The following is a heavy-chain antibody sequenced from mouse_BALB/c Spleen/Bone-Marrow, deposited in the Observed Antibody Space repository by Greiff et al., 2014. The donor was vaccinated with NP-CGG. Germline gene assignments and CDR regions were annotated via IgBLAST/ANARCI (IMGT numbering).Heavy chain of an antibody. V-gene: IGHV5-9-3*01. CDR2: ISSGGSYN. Sequence: VQLKESGGGLVKPGGSLKLSCAASGFTFSSYAMSWVRQTPEKRLEWVATISSGGSYNYYPDSVKGRFTISRDNAKNTLYLQMSSLRSEDTAMYYCARLRTTEAMDYWGQGTSVTVSS. J-gene: IGHJ4*01. CDR3: ARLRTTEAMDY. CDR1: GFTFSSYA. D-gene: IGHD2-12*01.